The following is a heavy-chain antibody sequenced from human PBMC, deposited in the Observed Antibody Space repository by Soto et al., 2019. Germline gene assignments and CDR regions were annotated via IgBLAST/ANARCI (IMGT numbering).Heavy chain of an antibody. CDR3: ARGASGTNYYYGMDV. D-gene: IGHD1-1*01. CDR1: GYTFTSYG. CDR2: ISAYNGNT. V-gene: IGHV1-18*01. J-gene: IGHJ6*02. Sequence: ASVKVSCKASGYTFTSYGISWVRQAPGQGLEWMGWISAYNGNTNYAQKLQGRVTMTTDTSTSTAYMELRSLRSGDTAVYYCARGASGTNYYYGMDVWGQGTTVTVSS.